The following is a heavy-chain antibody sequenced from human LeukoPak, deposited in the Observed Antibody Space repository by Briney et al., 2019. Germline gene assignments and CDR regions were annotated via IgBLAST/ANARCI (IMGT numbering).Heavy chain of an antibody. CDR3: ARELSGSSCFDY. V-gene: IGHV3-48*03. Sequence: GGSLRLSCAASGFTFSSYEMNWFRQAPGKGLEWVSYISSSGSTIYYADSVKGRFTISRDNAKNSLYLQMNSLRAEDTAVYYCARELSGSSCFDYWGQGTLVTVSS. J-gene: IGHJ4*02. D-gene: IGHD1-26*01. CDR2: ISSSGSTI. CDR1: GFTFSSYE.